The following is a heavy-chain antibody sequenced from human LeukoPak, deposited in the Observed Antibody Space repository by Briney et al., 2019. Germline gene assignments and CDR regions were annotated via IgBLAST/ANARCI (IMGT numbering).Heavy chain of an antibody. J-gene: IGHJ4*01. CDR3: ARDLYSGSYYGVNY. V-gene: IGHV3-7*04. CDR2: INQDGSEI. D-gene: IGHD1-26*01. CDR1: GFSFSSSW. Sequence: GSVSRYGAASGFSFSSSWLTWVGQAPGKGLEWVANINQDGSEIYYVDSVKGRFTISRDNAKNSLYLQMNSLRAEDTAVYFCARDLYSGSYYGVNYWG.